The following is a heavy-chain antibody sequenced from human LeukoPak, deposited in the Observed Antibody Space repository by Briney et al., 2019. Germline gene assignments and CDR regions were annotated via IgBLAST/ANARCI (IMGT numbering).Heavy chain of an antibody. D-gene: IGHD2-15*01. Sequence: GGSLRLSCAASGFPFSSYWMSWVRQAPGKGLEWVANIKQDGSDKYYVDSVKGRFTISRDNAKNSLYLQLNSLRAEDTAVYYCARDGGQGAYRGQGTLVTVSS. CDR2: IKQDGSDK. V-gene: IGHV3-7*01. J-gene: IGHJ4*02. CDR3: ARDGGQGAY. CDR1: GFPFSSYW.